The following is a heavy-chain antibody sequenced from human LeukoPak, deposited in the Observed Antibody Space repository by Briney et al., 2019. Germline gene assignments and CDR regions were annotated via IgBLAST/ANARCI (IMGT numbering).Heavy chain of an antibody. D-gene: IGHD3-9*01. CDR1: GFTFSSYS. V-gene: IGHV3-21*01. Sequence: PGGSLRLSCAASGFTFSSYSMNWVRQAPGKVLEWVSSISSSSSYIYYADSVKGRFTISRDNAKNSLYLQMNSLRAEDTAVYYCASEVRLGDYWGQGTLVTVSS. J-gene: IGHJ4*02. CDR3: ASEVRLGDY. CDR2: ISSSSSYI.